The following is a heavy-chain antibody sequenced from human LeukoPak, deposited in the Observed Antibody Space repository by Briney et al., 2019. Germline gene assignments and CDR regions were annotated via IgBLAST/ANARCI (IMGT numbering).Heavy chain of an antibody. J-gene: IGHJ6*03. CDR1: GYTFTSYD. V-gene: IGHV1-8*01. Sequence: GASVKVSCKASGYTFTSYDINWVRQATGQGLEWMGWMNPNSGNTSYAQKFQGRVTITRNTSISIVYMELSSLRAEDTAVYYCARGRVGIAAAGTRRRYYYYMDVWGKGTTVTVSS. CDR2: MNPNSGNT. CDR3: ARGRVGIAAAGTRRRYYYYMDV. D-gene: IGHD6-13*01.